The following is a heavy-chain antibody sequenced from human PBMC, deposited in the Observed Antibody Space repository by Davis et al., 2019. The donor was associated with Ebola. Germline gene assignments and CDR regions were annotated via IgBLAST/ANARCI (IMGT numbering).Heavy chain of an antibody. D-gene: IGHD6-13*01. V-gene: IGHV3-64*02. Sequence: PGGSLRLFCAASGFTFNSRSMNWVRQAPGKGLEHVSTINRDGAFADYADSVKGRFTISRDTSKNMLFLQMGSLRPDDMAVYYCARDLVNSTWHYYNYAMDVWGQGTTVTVSS. CDR2: INRDGAFA. CDR3: ARDLVNSTWHYYNYAMDV. CDR1: GFTFNSRS. J-gene: IGHJ6*02.